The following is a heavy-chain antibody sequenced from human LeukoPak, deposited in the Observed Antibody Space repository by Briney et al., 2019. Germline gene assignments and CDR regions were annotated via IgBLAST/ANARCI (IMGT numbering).Heavy chain of an antibody. CDR1: GFIFNSSA. J-gene: IGHJ5*02. Sequence: GASVRPFCAPSGFIFNSSAMHWVRHAPGEGLEYVSAISSNGGSTYYAKSVKGRFTISRDNSKNTLYLQMGSLRAEDMAVYYCARAVTGTTTAWFDPWGQGTLVTVSS. CDR3: ARAVTGTTTAWFDP. CDR2: ISSNGGST. V-gene: IGHV3-64*01. D-gene: IGHD1-7*01.